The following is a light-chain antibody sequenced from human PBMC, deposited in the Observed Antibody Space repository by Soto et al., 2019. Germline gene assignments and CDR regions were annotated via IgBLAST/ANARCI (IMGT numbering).Light chain of an antibody. CDR1: QSVSRY. J-gene: IGKJ5*01. Sequence: IVLTQSPATLSFSPGEIATLSCRSSQSVSRYLAWYQQKPGQAPRLLISDTSNRATGIPARFSGSGSGTDFTLTISSLEPEDFAVYYCQQRSNWPIITFGQGTRLEIK. CDR3: QQRSNWPIIT. CDR2: DTS. V-gene: IGKV3-11*01.